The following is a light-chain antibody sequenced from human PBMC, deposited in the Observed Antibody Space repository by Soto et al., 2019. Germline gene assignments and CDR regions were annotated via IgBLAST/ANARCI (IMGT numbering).Light chain of an antibody. CDR1: QSVSSS. V-gene: IGKV3-15*01. J-gene: IGKJ3*01. CDR3: QQYNNWPPFT. CDR2: GAS. Sequence: EIVMTQSPATLSVSPGERVTLSCRASQSVSSSLAWYQQKPGQAPRLLIYGASTRATGIPARFSGSVSGTEFPLTISSLQSEDFAVYYCQQYNNWPPFTFGPVTKVDIK.